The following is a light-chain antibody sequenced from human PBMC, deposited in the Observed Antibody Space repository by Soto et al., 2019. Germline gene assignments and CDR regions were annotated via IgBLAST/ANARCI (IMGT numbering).Light chain of an antibody. J-gene: IGLJ1*01. CDR2: DVS. CDR1: SSEVGGYNS. V-gene: IGLV2-14*01. CDR3: SSYTSIPALV. Sequence: QSVLTQPASVSGSPGQSITISCTGTSSEVGGYNSVSWYQQHPGKVPKIMIYDVSIRPSGVPDRFSGSKSGNTASLTISGLQAEDEADYYCSSYTSIPALVFGTGTKLTVL.